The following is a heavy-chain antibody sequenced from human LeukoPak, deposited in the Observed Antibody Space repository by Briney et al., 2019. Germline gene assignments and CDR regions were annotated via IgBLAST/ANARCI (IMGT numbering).Heavy chain of an antibody. CDR2: IRAYNGNT. V-gene: IGHV1-18*01. J-gene: IGHJ3*02. CDR3: ARDSATGLDAFDI. D-gene: IGHD1-1*01. Sequence: ASGKVSCKASGYTFSSYGISWLRQAPGQGLEWMGWIRAYNGNTKYPQKLQGRVTMTTDTSTSTAYMELRSLRSDDTAVYYCARDSATGLDAFDIWGQGKMVTVSS. CDR1: GYTFSSYG.